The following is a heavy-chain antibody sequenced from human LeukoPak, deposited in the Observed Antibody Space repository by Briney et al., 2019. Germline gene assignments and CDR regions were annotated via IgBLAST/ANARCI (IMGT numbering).Heavy chain of an antibody. D-gene: IGHD4-17*01. CDR1: GYTLTELS. CDR3: ATLSTVSGYYYYMDV. J-gene: IGHJ6*03. Sequence: ASVKVSCKVSGYTLTELSMHWVRQAPGKGLEWMGGFDPEDGETIYAQKFQGRVTMTEDTSTDTAYMELSSLRSEDTAVYYCATLSTVSGYYYYMDVWGKGTTVTVSS. V-gene: IGHV1-24*01. CDR2: FDPEDGET.